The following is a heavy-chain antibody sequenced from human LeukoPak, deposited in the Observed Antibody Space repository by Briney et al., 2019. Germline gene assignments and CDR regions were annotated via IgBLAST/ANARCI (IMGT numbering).Heavy chain of an antibody. D-gene: IGHD2-15*01. CDR3: AKDEPYIGFDY. CDR1: GFTVSSNY. Sequence: GGSLRLSCAASGFTVSSNYMSWVRQAPGKGLEWVSVIYSGGSTYYADSVKGRFTISRDNSKNTLYLQMNSLRAEDTAVYYCAKDEPYIGFDYWGQGTLVTVSS. V-gene: IGHV3-53*01. J-gene: IGHJ4*02. CDR2: IYSGGST.